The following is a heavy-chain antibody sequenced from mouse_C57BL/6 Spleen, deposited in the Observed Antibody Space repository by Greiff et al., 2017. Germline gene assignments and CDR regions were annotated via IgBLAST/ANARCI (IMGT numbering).Heavy chain of an antibody. D-gene: IGHD2-4*01. CDR3: ARMIAYYYAMDY. CDR1: GYTFTSYW. Sequence: QVQLQQSGAELVMPGASVKLSCKASGYTFTSYWMHWVKQRPGQGLAWIGEIDPSDSYTNYNQKFKGKSTLTVDKSSSTAYMQLSSLTSEDSAVYYCARMIAYYYAMDYWGQGTSVTVSS. V-gene: IGHV1-69*01. J-gene: IGHJ4*01. CDR2: IDPSDSYT.